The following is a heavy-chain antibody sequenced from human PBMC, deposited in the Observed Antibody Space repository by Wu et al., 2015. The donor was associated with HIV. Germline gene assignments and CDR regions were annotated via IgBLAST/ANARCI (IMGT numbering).Heavy chain of an antibody. CDR2: INVYNDNT. Sequence: QVQLVQSGAEVKKPGDSVKVSCKASGYTFTSYGINWVRQAPGQGLEWMGWINVYNDNTNYARKFQGRVTMTTDTSTSTAYMELRSLRSDDTAVYYCARDRLAGYSYGSWGVGFDVVGPRDRRSPSL. V-gene: IGHV1-18*04. D-gene: IGHD5-18*01. CDR3: ARDRLAGYSYGSWGVGFDV. J-gene: IGHJ3*01. CDR1: GYTFTSYG.